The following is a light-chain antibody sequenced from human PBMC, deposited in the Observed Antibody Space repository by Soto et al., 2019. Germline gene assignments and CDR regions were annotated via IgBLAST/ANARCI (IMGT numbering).Light chain of an antibody. V-gene: IGKV3-20*01. J-gene: IGKJ3*01. CDR1: QTFSSY. CDR2: GAS. CDR3: QQYGSSPPFT. Sequence: EIVLTQSPGTLSLSPGERPTLSCRASQTFSSYLAWYQQKPGQAPRLLIYGASSRATGIPDRFSGSGSGTDFTLTISRLEPEDVAVYYCQQYGSSPPFTFDPGTKVDI.